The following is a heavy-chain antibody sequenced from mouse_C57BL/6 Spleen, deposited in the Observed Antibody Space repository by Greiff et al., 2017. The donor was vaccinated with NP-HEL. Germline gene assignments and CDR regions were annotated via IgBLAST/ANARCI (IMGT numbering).Heavy chain of an antibody. V-gene: IGHV1-64*01. Sequence: VQLQQPGAELVKPGASVKLSCKASGYTFTSYWMHWVKQRPGQGLEWIGMIHPNSGSTNYNEKFKSKATLTVDKSSSTAYMQRSSLTSEDSAVYYGARLYDYDGFDDWGKGTTLTVSS. J-gene: IGHJ2*01. D-gene: IGHD2-4*01. CDR1: GYTFTSYW. CDR3: ARLYDYDGFDD. CDR2: IHPNSGST.